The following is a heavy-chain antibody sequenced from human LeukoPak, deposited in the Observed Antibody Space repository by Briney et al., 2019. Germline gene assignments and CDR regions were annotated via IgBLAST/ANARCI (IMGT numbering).Heavy chain of an antibody. Sequence: GGSLRLSCAGSGFTFCTYWMSWVRQAPGTGLVGVASIKQDGSEKSYVDSVKVRFTISRDNAKNSLDLQMNSLRAEDTAVYYCARGGYQLLWYWGQGTLVTVSS. D-gene: IGHD2-2*01. CDR1: GFTFCTYW. J-gene: IGHJ4*02. CDR3: ARGGYQLLWY. V-gene: IGHV3-7*04. CDR2: IKQDGSEK.